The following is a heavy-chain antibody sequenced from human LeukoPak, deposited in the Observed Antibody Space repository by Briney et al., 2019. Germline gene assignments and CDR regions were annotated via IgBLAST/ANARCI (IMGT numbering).Heavy chain of an antibody. CDR3: ARDRYYYDGSGYLN. CDR2: ISSSRSTI. J-gene: IGHJ4*02. V-gene: IGHV3-48*01. Sequence: EGSLRLSCAASGFSFSSYSMNWVRQAPGKGLEWVSYISSSRSTIYYADSVKGRFTISRDNVKNSLYLQMNSLRAEDTAVYYCARDRYYYDGSGYLNWGQGTLVTVSS. CDR1: GFSFSSYS. D-gene: IGHD3-22*01.